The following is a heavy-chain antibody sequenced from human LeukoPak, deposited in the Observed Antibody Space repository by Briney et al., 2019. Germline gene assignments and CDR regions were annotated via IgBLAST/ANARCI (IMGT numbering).Heavy chain of an antibody. V-gene: IGHV4-30-2*01. CDR3: ARVTVVTSFDI. J-gene: IGHJ3*02. CDR1: GGSISSGGYS. Sequence: PSQTLSLTCTVSGGSISSGGYSWSWIRQPPGKGLEWIGYIYHSGSTYYNPSLKSRVTISVDRSKNQISLKLSSVTAADTAVYYCARVTVVTSFDIWGQGTMVTVSS. D-gene: IGHD4-23*01. CDR2: IYHSGST.